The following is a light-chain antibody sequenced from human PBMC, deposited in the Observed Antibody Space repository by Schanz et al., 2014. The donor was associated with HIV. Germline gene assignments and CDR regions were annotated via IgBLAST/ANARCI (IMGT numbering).Light chain of an antibody. CDR1: NSDIGAYNY. V-gene: IGLV2-14*03. J-gene: IGLJ2*01. Sequence: QSVLTQPASVSGSPGQSIAISCTGTNSDIGAYNYVSWYQQHPDKAPKLIIYDVNNRPSGVSNRFSGSESGNTASLTISGLQAEDEADYYCSSHAGRNSFVVFGGGTKLTVL. CDR2: DVN. CDR3: SSHAGRNSFVV.